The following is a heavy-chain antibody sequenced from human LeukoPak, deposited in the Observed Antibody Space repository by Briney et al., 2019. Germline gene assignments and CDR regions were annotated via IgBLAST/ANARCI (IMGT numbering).Heavy chain of an antibody. Sequence: PGGSLRLSCVASGFTFSSYWMHWVRQPPGNGLEWVSRIGSDGSTTTYADSVKGRFTISRDNAKNRLYLQMNSLRAEDTAVYYCARERSGSSGYYSAIDSWGQGTLVTVSS. CDR1: GFTFSSYW. J-gene: IGHJ4*02. D-gene: IGHD3-22*01. V-gene: IGHV3-74*01. CDR2: IGSDGSTT. CDR3: ARERSGSSGYYSAIDS.